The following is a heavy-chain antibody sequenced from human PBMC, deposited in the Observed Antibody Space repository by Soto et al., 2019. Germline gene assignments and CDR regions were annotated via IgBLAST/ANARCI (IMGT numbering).Heavy chain of an antibody. V-gene: IGHV4-31*03. CDR2: IYYSGST. CDR1: GGSISSGGYY. CDR3: ARGSGVVVPAAMGFDI. D-gene: IGHD2-2*01. J-gene: IGHJ3*02. Sequence: QVQLQESGPGLVKPSQTLSLTCTVSGGSISSGGYYWSWIRQHPGKGLEWIGYIYYSGSTYYNPSLKSRVTISVDTSKNQFSLKLSSVTAADTAVYYCARGSGVVVPAAMGFDIWGQGTMVTVSS.